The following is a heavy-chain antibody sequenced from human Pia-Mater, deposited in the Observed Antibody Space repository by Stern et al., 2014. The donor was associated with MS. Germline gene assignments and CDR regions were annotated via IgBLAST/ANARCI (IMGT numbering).Heavy chain of an antibody. V-gene: IGHV1-69*01. CDR2: IIPIFGTT. Sequence: QVQLLQPGAEVKKPGSSVKVSCKASGGTFSSYAISWVRQAPGRGLEWMGGIIPIFGTTKYAQKFQGRVTIIADGSTTTAYMELSSLRSEDTAVYYCARRDYYDSSGYYGDAFDIWGQGTMVTVSS. J-gene: IGHJ3*02. CDR1: GGTFSSYA. D-gene: IGHD3-22*01. CDR3: ARRDYYDSSGYYGDAFDI.